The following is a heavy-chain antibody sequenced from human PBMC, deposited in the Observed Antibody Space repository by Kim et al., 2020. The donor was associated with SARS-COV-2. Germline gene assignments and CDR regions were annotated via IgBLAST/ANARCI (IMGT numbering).Heavy chain of an antibody. J-gene: IGHJ6*02. V-gene: IGHV3-23*01. CDR3: AKDSWYDFWSGSYYYYYGMDV. Sequence: GGSLRLSCAASGFTFSSYAMSWVRQAPGKGLEWVSAISGSGGSTYYADSVKGRFTISRDNSKNTLYLQMNSLRAEDTAVYYCAKDSWYDFWSGSYYYYYGMDVWGQGTTVTVSS. CDR2: ISGSGGST. D-gene: IGHD3-3*01. CDR1: GFTFSSYA.